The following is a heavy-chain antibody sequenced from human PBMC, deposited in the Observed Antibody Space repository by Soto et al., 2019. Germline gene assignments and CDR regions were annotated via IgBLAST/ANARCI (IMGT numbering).Heavy chain of an antibody. Sequence: QVQLQESGPGLVKPSGTLSLTCAVSGVSISSSNWWSWVRQPPGKGLEWIGDIYHSGNTNYNPSLKSRVTISVDKSKNQFSLKLSSVTAADTAIYYCARRSIDHYDSGSPNWFDPWGQGTLVTVSS. CDR2: IYHSGNT. J-gene: IGHJ5*02. D-gene: IGHD3-10*01. CDR3: ARRSIDHYDSGSPNWFDP. CDR1: GVSISSSNW. V-gene: IGHV4-4*02.